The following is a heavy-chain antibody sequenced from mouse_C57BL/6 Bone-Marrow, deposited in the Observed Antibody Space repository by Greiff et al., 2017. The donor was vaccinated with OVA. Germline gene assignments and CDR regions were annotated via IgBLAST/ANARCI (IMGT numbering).Heavy chain of an antibody. V-gene: IGHV2-5*01. CDR2: IWRGGST. CDR1: GFSLTSYG. Sequence: VKVVESGPGLVRPSQSLSITCTVSGFSLTSYGVHWVRQSPGKGLEWLGVIWRGGSTDYNAAFMSRLSITKDNSKSQVFFKMNSLQADDTAIYYCAIITTVVAKNYYAMDYWGQGTSVTVSS. J-gene: IGHJ4*01. D-gene: IGHD1-1*01. CDR3: AIITTVVAKNYYAMDY.